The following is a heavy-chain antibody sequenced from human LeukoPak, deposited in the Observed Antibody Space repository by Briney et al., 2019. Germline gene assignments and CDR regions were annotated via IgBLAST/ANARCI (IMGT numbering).Heavy chain of an antibody. CDR3: ARDPYSGNYGTYYYYYMDV. J-gene: IGHJ6*03. V-gene: IGHV3-11*04. Sequence: GGSLRLSCAASGFTFSDYYMSWIRQAPGKGLEWVSYISSSGSTIYYADSVMGRFTISRDNAKNSLYLQMDSLGPEDTAVYYCARDPYSGNYGTYYYYYMDVWGKGTTVTISS. CDR1: GFTFSDYY. D-gene: IGHD1-26*01. CDR2: ISSSGSTI.